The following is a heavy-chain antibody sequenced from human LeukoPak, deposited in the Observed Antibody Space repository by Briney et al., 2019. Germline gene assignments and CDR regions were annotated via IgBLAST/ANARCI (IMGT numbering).Heavy chain of an antibody. CDR3: AKRLLATATGTDY. CDR2: ISGSGDST. Sequence: PGGSLRLSCAASGFTFSNYAMSWVRQAPGKGLEWVSAISGSGDSTHYADSVKGRFTISRDNSKNTLYLQMKSLRAEDAAVYYCAKRLLATATGTDYWGQGTLVTVSS. J-gene: IGHJ4*02. D-gene: IGHD4-17*01. V-gene: IGHV3-23*01. CDR1: GFTFSNYA.